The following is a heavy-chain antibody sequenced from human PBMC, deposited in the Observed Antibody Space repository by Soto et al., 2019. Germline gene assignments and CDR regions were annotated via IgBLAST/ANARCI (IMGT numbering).Heavy chain of an antibody. J-gene: IGHJ3*02. CDR3: AKFVHHLLTVIPDAFDI. D-gene: IGHD4-17*01. CDR1: GFTFSSYA. Sequence: EVQLLESGGGLVQPGGSLRLSCAASGFTFSSYAMSWVRQAPGKGLEWVSAISGSGGSTYYADSVKGRFTISRDNSKNTLYLKMNSLRAEDTAVYYCAKFVHHLLTVIPDAFDIWGQGTMVTVSS. CDR2: ISGSGGST. V-gene: IGHV3-23*01.